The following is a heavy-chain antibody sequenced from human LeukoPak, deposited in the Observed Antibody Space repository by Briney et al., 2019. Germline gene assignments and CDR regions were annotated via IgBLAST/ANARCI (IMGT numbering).Heavy chain of an antibody. J-gene: IGHJ6*02. Sequence: ASVKVSCKVSGYTLTELSMHWVRQAPGKGLEWMGGFDPEDGETIYAQKFQGRVTMTEDTSTDTAYMELSSLRSDDTAVYYCARDSAAAGQTHYYYYYGMDVWGQGTTVTVSS. CDR2: FDPEDGET. CDR3: ARDSAAAGQTHYYYYYGMDV. CDR1: GYTLTELS. V-gene: IGHV1-24*01. D-gene: IGHD6-13*01.